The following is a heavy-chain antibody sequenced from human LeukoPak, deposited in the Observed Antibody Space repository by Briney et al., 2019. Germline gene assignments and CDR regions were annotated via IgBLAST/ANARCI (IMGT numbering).Heavy chain of an antibody. V-gene: IGHV7-4-1*02. CDR2: INTDTGNP. CDR1: GYTFTNYA. CDR3: AKASASSSWYSEYYYYYMDV. J-gene: IGHJ6*03. D-gene: IGHD6-13*01. Sequence: ASVKVSCKASGYTFTNYAMNWVRQAPGQGLECLGWINTDTGNPTYAQGFTGRFVFSLDTSVSTAYLQISSLRAEDTAVYYCAKASASSSWYSEYYYYYMDVWGKGTTVTVSS.